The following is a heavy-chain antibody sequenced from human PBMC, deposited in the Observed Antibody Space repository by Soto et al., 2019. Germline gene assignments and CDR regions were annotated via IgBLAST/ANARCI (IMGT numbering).Heavy chain of an antibody. V-gene: IGHV1-69*14. CDR2: IIPSFGTA. CDR3: ARHVPAAGYYYDMDV. CDR1: GGTFSSYA. J-gene: IGHJ6*02. Sequence: QVQLVQSGAEVKKPGSSVKVSCKASGGTFSSYAISWVRQAPGQGLEWMGGIIPSFGTANYAQKFHCRVTSTANKSTGTAYMELSSLRSEDTAVCYCARHVPAAGYYYDMDVWGQGTTVTVSS. D-gene: IGHD2-2*01.